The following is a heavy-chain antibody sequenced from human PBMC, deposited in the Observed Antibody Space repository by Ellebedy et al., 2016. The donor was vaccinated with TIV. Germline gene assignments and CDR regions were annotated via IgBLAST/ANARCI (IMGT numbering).Heavy chain of an antibody. CDR2: IYPGDSDT. CDR1: GYSFTSYW. CDR3: ARFARVDYIWGSYRPECDY. D-gene: IGHD3-16*02. Sequence: GESLKISCKGSGYSFTSYWIGWVRQMPGKGLEWMGIIYPGDSDTRYSPSFQGQVTISADKSISTAYLQWSSLKASDTAMYYCARFARVDYIWGSYRPECDYWGQGTLVTVSS. V-gene: IGHV5-51*01. J-gene: IGHJ4*02.